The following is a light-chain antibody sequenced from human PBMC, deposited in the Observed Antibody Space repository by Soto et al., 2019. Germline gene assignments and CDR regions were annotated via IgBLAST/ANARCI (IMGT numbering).Light chain of an antibody. CDR1: TSNIGINT. V-gene: IGLV1-44*01. Sequence: QSVLTQPPSASGTPGQRVTIPCSGTTSNIGINTVNWYKQLPGTAPQLLIYSNKQRPSGVPDRLSGSKSGTSASLAISGLQSEDEADYYCAAWDDSVNGWVFGGGTKLTVL. J-gene: IGLJ3*02. CDR2: SNK. CDR3: AAWDDSVNGWV.